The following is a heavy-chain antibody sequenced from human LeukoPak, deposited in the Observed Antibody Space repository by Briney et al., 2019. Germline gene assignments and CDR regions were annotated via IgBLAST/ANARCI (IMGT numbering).Heavy chain of an antibody. D-gene: IGHD3-10*01. CDR2: MNPNSGNT. CDR3: ARGRSITMVRGVMDN. Sequence: ASVKVSCKASGYTFTSYDINWVRQATGQGPEWMGWMNPNSGNTGYAQKFQGRVTMTRNTSISTAYMGLSSLRSEDTAVYYCARGRSITMVRGVMDNWGQGTTVTVSS. J-gene: IGHJ6*02. CDR1: GYTFTSYD. V-gene: IGHV1-8*01.